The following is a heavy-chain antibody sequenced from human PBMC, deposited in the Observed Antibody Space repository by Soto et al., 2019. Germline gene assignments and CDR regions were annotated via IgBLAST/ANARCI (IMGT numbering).Heavy chain of an antibody. D-gene: IGHD3-22*01. V-gene: IGHV1-69*13. J-gene: IGHJ6*02. CDR1: GGTFSSYA. CDR3: AVYYYDSSGYFSRGNYYGMEV. CDR2: IIPIFGTA. Sequence: SVKVSCKASGGTFSSYAISWVRLAPGQGLEWMGGIIPIFGTANYAQKFQGRVTITADESTSTAYMELSSLRSEDTAVYYCAVYYYDSSGYFSRGNYYGMEVWGQGTTVTVSS.